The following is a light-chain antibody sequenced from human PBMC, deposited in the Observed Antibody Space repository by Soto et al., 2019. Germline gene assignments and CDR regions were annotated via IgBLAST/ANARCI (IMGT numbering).Light chain of an antibody. CDR3: QQYNTWPLT. V-gene: IGKV3-15*01. CDR1: QSVSSN. CDR2: DAS. J-gene: IGKJ3*01. Sequence: ETVRTQSPATLSVSPGERPTLSCRASQSVSSNLAWYQQKPGQAPRLLIYDASTRATGIPARFSGSGSGTEFTLTISSLQSEDFAGYYCQQYNTWPLTFGPRTKVDIK.